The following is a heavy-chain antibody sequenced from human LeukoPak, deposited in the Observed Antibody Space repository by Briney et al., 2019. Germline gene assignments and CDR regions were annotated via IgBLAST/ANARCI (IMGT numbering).Heavy chain of an antibody. J-gene: IGHJ5*02. CDR1: GGSISSSSYY. D-gene: IGHD2-15*01. CDR3: ARVGKYCSGGSCYRRWFDP. V-gene: IGHV4-39*07. Sequence: SETLSLTCTVSGGSISSSSYYWGWIRQPPGKGLEWIGSIYYSGSTYYNPSLKSRVTISVDTSKNQFSLKLSSVTAADTAVYYCARVGKYCSGGSCYRRWFDPWGQGTLVTVSS. CDR2: IYYSGST.